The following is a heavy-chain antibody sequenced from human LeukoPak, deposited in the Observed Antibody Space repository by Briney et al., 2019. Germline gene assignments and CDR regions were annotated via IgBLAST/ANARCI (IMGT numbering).Heavy chain of an antibody. Sequence: ASVKVSCKASGYTFTSYGISWVRQAPGQGLEWRGWISAYNGNTNYAQKLQGRVTMTTDTSTSTAYMELRSLRSDDTAVYYCARHPVGYCSGGSCFSPPFDYWGQGTLVTVSS. CDR3: ARHPVGYCSGGSCFSPPFDY. CDR2: ISAYNGNT. J-gene: IGHJ4*02. D-gene: IGHD2-15*01. CDR1: GYTFTSYG. V-gene: IGHV1-18*01.